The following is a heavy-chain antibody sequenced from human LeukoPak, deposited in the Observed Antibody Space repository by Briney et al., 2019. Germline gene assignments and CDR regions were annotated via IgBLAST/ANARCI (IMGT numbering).Heavy chain of an antibody. CDR3: ARAPNSSTRENY. CDR1: GGSISSYY. D-gene: IGHD4-23*01. V-gene: IGHV4-59*01. J-gene: IGHJ4*02. Sequence: PSETLSLTCTVSGGSISSYYWSWIRQPPGKGLEWIGYIYYSGSTNYNPSLKSRVTISVDTSKNQFSLKLSSVTAADTAVYYCARAPNSSTRENYWGQGTLVTVSS. CDR2: IYYSGST.